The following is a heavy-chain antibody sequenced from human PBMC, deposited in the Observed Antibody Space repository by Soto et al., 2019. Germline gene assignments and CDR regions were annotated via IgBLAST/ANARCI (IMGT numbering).Heavy chain of an antibody. Sequence: GGSLRLSCAASGFTFSDYYMSWIRQAPGEGLEWVSHISSSGTMIYYADSVKGRFTISRDNANNSPYLQMNSLRAEDTAVYYCARTGVNTVSTYFYHMDVWGQGTTVTVSS. J-gene: IGHJ6*02. CDR1: GFTFSDYY. D-gene: IGHD3-3*01. V-gene: IGHV3-11*01. CDR2: ISSSGTMI. CDR3: ARTGVNTVSTYFYHMDV.